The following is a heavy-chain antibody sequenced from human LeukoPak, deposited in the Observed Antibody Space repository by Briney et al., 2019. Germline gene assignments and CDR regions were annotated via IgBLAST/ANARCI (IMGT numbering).Heavy chain of an antibody. D-gene: IGHD2-2*01. V-gene: IGHV4-4*07. CDR1: GGSISSYY. CDR2: IYTSGST. CDR3: ARVSTSTLTDAFDI. Sequence: PSETLSLTCTVSGGSISSYYWSWIRQPAGKGLEWIGRIYTSGSTNYNPSLKSRVTMSVDTSKNQFSLKLSSVTAADTAVYYCARVSTSTLTDAFDIWGQGTMVTVSS. J-gene: IGHJ3*02.